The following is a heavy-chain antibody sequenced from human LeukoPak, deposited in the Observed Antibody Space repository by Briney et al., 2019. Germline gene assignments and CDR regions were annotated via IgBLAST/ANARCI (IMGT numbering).Heavy chain of an antibody. CDR2: IYTSGST. CDR3: ARVSGDFWSGYLNWFDP. CDR1: GGSISSYY. J-gene: IGHJ5*02. Sequence: SETLSLTCTVSGGSISSYYWSWIRQPAGKVLEWIGRIYTSGSTNYNPSLKSRVTMSVDTSKNQFSLKLSSVTAADTAVYYCARVSGDFWSGYLNWFDPWGQGTLVTVSS. D-gene: IGHD3-3*01. V-gene: IGHV4-4*07.